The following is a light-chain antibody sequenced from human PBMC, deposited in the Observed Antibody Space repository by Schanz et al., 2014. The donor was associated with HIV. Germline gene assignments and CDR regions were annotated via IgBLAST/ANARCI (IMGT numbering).Light chain of an antibody. Sequence: QSALTQPPSASGSPGQSVTISCTGTSSDVGGYNYVSWYQQHPGKAPKVMIYEVSKRPSAVPDRFSGSKSGNTASLTISGLQPDDEADYYCTSYTTNRTVAFGGGTKLTVL. V-gene: IGLV2-8*01. CDR1: SSDVGGYNY. J-gene: IGLJ2*01. CDR3: TSYTTNRTVA. CDR2: EVS.